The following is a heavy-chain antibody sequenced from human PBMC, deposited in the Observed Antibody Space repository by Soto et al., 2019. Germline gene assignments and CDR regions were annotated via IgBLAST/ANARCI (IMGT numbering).Heavy chain of an antibody. Sequence: PGESVKISCAASGFTFSSYGMHWVRQAPGKGLEWVAVISYDGSNKYYADSVKGRFTISRDNSKNTLYLQMNSLRAEDTAVYYCSKDPSRSGWSLGGMDVCRQGS. J-gene: IGHJ6*02. CDR3: SKDPSRSGWSLGGMDV. CDR2: ISYDGSNK. V-gene: IGHV3-30*18. D-gene: IGHD6-19*01. CDR1: GFTFSSYG.